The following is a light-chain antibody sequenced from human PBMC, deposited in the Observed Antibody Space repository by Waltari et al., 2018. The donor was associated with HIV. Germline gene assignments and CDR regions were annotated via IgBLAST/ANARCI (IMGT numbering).Light chain of an antibody. Sequence: TQSPGTLSLSPGERAILSCRASQSVSSSYLAWYQQKPGQAPRLLIYGASSRATGIPDRFSGSGSGTDFTLTISRLEPEDFAVYYCQQYGSSPNTFGQGTKLEIK. J-gene: IGKJ2*01. CDR2: GAS. CDR3: QQYGSSPNT. CDR1: QSVSSSY. V-gene: IGKV3-20*01.